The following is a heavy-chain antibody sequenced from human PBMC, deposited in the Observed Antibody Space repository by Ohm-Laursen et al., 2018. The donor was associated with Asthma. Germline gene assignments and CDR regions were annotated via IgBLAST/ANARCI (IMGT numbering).Heavy chain of an antibody. CDR1: GGTFSSYA. D-gene: IGHD3-22*01. V-gene: IGHV1-69*13. J-gene: IGHJ6*02. Sequence: GASVKVSCKVSGGTFSSYAISWVRQAPGQGLEWMGGIIPILRTANYAQNFRGRVTITADESTSTAYMDLSSLRSEDTAVYYCARGRYDSSDYDLYGLDVWGQGTTVTVSS. CDR2: IIPILRTA. CDR3: ARGRYDSSDYDLYGLDV.